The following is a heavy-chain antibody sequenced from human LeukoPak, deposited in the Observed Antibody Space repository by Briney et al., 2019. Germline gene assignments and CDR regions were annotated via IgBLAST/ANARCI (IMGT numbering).Heavy chain of an antibody. Sequence: GASVKVSCKASGYTFTIYYMHWVRQAPGQGLEWMGIINPSGGSTSYAQKFQDRVTMTRDTSISTAYMELSSLRFEDTAVYYCVRTPPNWGADYWGRGTLVTVSS. CDR3: VRTPPNWGADY. J-gene: IGHJ4*02. CDR2: INPSGGST. CDR1: GYTFTIYY. V-gene: IGHV1-46*01. D-gene: IGHD7-27*01.